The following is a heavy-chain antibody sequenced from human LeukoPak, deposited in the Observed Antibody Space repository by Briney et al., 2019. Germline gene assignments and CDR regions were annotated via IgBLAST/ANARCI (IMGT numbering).Heavy chain of an antibody. CDR2: INSDGSST. J-gene: IGHJ3*02. V-gene: IGHV3-74*01. D-gene: IGHD2-2*02. Sequence: GGSLRLSCAASGFTFSSYWMHWVRHAPGKGLVWVSRINSDGSSTSYADSVKGRFTISRDSAKNTLYLQMNSLRAEDTAVYYCARVPLYCSSTSCYIGAFDIWGQGTMVTVSS. CDR1: GFTFSSYW. CDR3: ARVPLYCSSTSCYIGAFDI.